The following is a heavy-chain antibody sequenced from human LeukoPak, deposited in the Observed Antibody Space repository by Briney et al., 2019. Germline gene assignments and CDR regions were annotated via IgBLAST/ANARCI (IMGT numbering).Heavy chain of an antibody. D-gene: IGHD6-13*01. CDR2: ISAYNDNT. Sequence: ASVKLSCKASGYTFTSYAISWVRHAPGQGLEWMGWISAYNDNTNYAQKLQGRVTMTTDTSTSTAYMELRSLRSDDTAVYYCARDRAAAGSDFDYWGQRTLVTVSS. CDR3: ARDRAAAGSDFDY. CDR1: GYTFTSYA. J-gene: IGHJ4*02. V-gene: IGHV1-18*01.